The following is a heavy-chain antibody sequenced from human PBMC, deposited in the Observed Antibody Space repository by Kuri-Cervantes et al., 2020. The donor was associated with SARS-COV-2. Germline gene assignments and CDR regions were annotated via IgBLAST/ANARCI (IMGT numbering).Heavy chain of an antibody. J-gene: IGHJ4*02. CDR1: GFTFSNAW. CDR2: IKSKTDGGTT. D-gene: IGHD3-16*01. CDR3: TTIMITFGGALPDY. Sequence: GESLKISCAASGFTFSNAWMNWVRQAPGKGLEWVGRIKSKTDGGTTDYAAPVKGRFTISRDDSKNTLYLQMNSLKTEDTAVYYCTTIMITFGGALPDYWGQGTLVPSPQ. V-gene: IGHV3-15*07.